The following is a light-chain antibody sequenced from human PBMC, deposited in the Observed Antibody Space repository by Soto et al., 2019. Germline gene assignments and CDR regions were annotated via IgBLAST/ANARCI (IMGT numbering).Light chain of an antibody. CDR3: SSYAGSNILV. V-gene: IGLV2-8*01. Sequence: SVLTQPPSASGSPGQSVTIPCTGTSSDVGGYNSVSWYQQHPDKVPKRMIYEVSKRPSGVPDRFSGSKSGNTASLTVSGLQAEDEADYYCSSYAGSNILVFGGGTKLTVL. J-gene: IGLJ2*01. CDR2: EVS. CDR1: SSDVGGYNS.